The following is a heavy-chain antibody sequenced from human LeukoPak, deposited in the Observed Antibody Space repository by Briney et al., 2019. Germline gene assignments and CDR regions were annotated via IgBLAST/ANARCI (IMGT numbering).Heavy chain of an antibody. J-gene: IGHJ4*02. CDR2: ISYDGSHK. CDR3: ARGHRAWSY. Sequence: GGSLRLSCAASGFTFSSYGMHWVRQAPGKGLEWVALISYDGSHKYYADSVKGRFTISRDNAKNSLYLQMNSLRVDDTAVYYCARGHRAWSYWGQGTLVTVSS. V-gene: IGHV3-30*03. CDR1: GFTFSSYG. D-gene: IGHD3-3*01.